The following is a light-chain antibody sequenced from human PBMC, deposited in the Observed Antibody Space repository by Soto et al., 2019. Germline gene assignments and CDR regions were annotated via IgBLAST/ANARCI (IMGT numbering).Light chain of an antibody. CDR2: GAS. CDR3: QQYNNWSLYR. CDR1: QSVSTN. Sequence: EIVMTQSPATLSVSPGERATLSCRASQSVSTNFPWYQQKPGQAPRLLIYGASTRATGIPDSFSRSGSGTEFTLTIGRLQAEDFADFYCQQYNNWSLYRCGQGIELEIK. J-gene: IGKJ2*03. V-gene: IGKV3-15*01.